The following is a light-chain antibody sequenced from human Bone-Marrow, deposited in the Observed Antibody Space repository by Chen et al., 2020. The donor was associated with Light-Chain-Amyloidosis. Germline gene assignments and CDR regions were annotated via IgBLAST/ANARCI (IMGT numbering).Light chain of an antibody. Sequence: SYALTQPPSLSVSPGQTARFTCSGDDLPTKYAYWYQQKPGQAPVLVIHRDTERPSGISERFSGSSSGTTATLTISGVQAEDEADYHCQSADSSGTYEVIFGGGTKLTVL. CDR2: RDT. CDR1: DLPTKY. CDR3: QSADSSGTYEVI. V-gene: IGLV3-25*03. J-gene: IGLJ2*01.